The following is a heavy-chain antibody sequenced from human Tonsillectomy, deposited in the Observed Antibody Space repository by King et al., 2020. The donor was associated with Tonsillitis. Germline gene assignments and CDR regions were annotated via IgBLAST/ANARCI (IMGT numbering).Heavy chain of an antibody. V-gene: IGHV3-7*01. CDR2: IKEDGSEK. CDR1: GFTFNSYW. D-gene: IGHD2/OR15-2a*01. J-gene: IGHJ4*02. CDR3: VRGTTIPGTDY. Sequence: VQLVESGGGLVQPGGSLRLSCAASGFTFNSYWMNWFRQAPGKGLEWVANIKEDGSEKYYVGSVRGRFTISRDNANNSLSLQMNSLRAEDTAVYYCVRGTTIPGTDYGGQGTPV.